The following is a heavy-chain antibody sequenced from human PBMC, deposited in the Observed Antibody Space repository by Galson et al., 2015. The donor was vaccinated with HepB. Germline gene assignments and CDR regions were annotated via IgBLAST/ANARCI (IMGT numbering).Heavy chain of an antibody. CDR2: ISSSGNSI. J-gene: IGHJ6*02. Sequence: SLRLSCAASGFTFSDLHMHWIRQAPGKGLEWVSYISSSGNSIYYADSVKGRFTIYRDNAKNSLSLQMNSLRAEDTAVYYCARDALMGATYYYYYGINVWGQGTTVTVSS. D-gene: IGHD1-26*01. V-gene: IGHV3-11*01. CDR1: GFTFSDLH. CDR3: ARDALMGATYYYYYGINV.